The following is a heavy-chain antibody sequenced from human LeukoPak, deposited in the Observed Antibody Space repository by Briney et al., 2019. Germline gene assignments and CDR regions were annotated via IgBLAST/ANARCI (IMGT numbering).Heavy chain of an antibody. J-gene: IGHJ4*02. CDR3: AKLPSLCSGGSCYLDY. Sequence: AGGSLRLSCAASGFTFSSYGMSWVRQAPGKGLEWVSTISGSGGNTYYADSVKGRFTISRDNSKNTLYLQMNSLRAEDTAIYYCAKLPSLCSGGSCYLDYWGQGTLVTVSS. V-gene: IGHV3-23*01. CDR1: GFTFSSYG. CDR2: ISGSGGNT. D-gene: IGHD2-15*01.